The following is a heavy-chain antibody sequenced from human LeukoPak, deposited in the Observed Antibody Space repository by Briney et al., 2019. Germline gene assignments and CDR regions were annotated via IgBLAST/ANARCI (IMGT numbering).Heavy chain of an antibody. CDR3: ASDIYDSSGYYYDY. V-gene: IGHV4-39*01. CDR2: IYYSGST. J-gene: IGHJ4*02. Sequence: SETLSLTCTVSGGSISSSSYYWGWIRQPPGKGLEWIGSIYYSGSTYYNPSLKSRVTISVDTSKNQFSLKLSSVTAADTAVYYCASDIYDSSGYYYDYWGQGTLVTVSS. CDR1: GGSISSSSYY. D-gene: IGHD3-22*01.